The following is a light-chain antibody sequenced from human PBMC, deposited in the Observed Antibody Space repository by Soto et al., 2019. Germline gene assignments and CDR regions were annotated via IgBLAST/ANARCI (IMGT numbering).Light chain of an antibody. V-gene: IGKV1-5*03. CDR2: KAS. CDR3: QQYNSWT. Sequence: DIQMTQSPSTLSASVGDRVTITCRASQSVSTWLAWYQKKPGKAPKLLIYKASSLESGVPSRFSGSGSGTEFTLTISSLQPDDFATYYCQQYNSWTFGQGTKVDIK. J-gene: IGKJ1*01. CDR1: QSVSTW.